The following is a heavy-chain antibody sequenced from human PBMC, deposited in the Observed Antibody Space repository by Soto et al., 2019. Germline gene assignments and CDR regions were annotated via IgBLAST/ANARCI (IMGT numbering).Heavy chain of an antibody. CDR3: ARCDRSGPSSYYYYYGMDV. CDR2: IYYSGST. Sequence: SATQSLTYTVSGGSISSYYWSWIRPPPGKGLEWIGYIYYSGSTNYNPSLKSRVTISVDTSKNQFSLKLSSVTAADTAVYYCARCDRSGPSSYYYYYGMDVWGQGTTVTVSS. D-gene: IGHD3-3*01. J-gene: IGHJ6*02. V-gene: IGHV4-59*01. CDR1: GGSISSYY.